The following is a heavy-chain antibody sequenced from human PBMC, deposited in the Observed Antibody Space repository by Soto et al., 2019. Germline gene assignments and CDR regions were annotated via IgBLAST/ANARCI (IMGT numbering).Heavy chain of an antibody. CDR1: GFTFSSYA. Sequence: EVQLLESGGGLVQPGGSLRLSCAASGFTFSSYAMSWVRQAPGKGLEWVSAISGSGGSTYYADSVKGRFTISRDNSKNTLYLQMNSLRAEDTAVYYCAKDTPELGMIVVVIGAFDIWGQGTMVTVSS. D-gene: IGHD3-22*01. CDR3: AKDTPELGMIVVVIGAFDI. CDR2: ISGSGGST. J-gene: IGHJ3*02. V-gene: IGHV3-23*01.